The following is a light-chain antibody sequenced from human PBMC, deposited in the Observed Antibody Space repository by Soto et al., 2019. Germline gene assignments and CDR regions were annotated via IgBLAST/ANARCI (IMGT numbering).Light chain of an antibody. V-gene: IGLV2-23*01. CDR3: CSFASSTTFYV. Sequence: QSALTQPASVSGSPGQSITISCTGTSSDVGSSDLVSWYQQHPGKAPKLIIFEGSRRPSGVPGRFSGSKSGNTASLTISGLQAEDEADYYCCSFASSTTFYVFGTGTKLTVL. CDR1: SSDVGSSDL. CDR2: EGS. J-gene: IGLJ1*01.